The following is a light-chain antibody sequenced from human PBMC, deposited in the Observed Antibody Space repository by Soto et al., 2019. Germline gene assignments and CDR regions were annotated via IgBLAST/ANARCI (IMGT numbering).Light chain of an antibody. CDR3: QKCNSSPLT. CDR2: AAS. Sequence: DIQMTQSPSSLSASVGDRVTITCRASQDISNYLAWYQQKPGKVPKPLIYAASTLQSGVPSRFSGSGSRTDFTVTISSLQPEDVAIYYCQKCNSSPLTFGGGTKVEIK. J-gene: IGKJ4*01. V-gene: IGKV1-27*01. CDR1: QDISNY.